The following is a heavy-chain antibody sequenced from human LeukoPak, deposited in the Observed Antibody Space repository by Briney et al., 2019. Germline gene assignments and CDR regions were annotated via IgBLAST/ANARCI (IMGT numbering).Heavy chain of an antibody. CDR2: IYYSGST. V-gene: IGHV4-59*01. CDR1: GGSISSYY. CDR3: ARTNYGGDSIYYYFMDV. Sequence: SETLSLTCTVSGGSISSYYWSWIRQPPGKGLEWIGHIYYSGSTNYNPSLKSRLTLSVDTSRNQFSLKLSSVTAADTAVYYCARTNYGGDSIYYYFMDVWGKGTTVTVSS. J-gene: IGHJ6*03. D-gene: IGHD4-23*01.